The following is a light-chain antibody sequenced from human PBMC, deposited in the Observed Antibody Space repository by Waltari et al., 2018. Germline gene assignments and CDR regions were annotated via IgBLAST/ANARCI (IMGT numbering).Light chain of an antibody. J-gene: IGLJ1*01. CDR1: ELPRKY. Sequence: YELTQPPSVSVSPGQTARITCSGHELPRKYAYWFQQKLGQAPRLVIYEDTKRPSGIPERFSGSSSGTVATLTITGAQVDDEADYYCYSSDSTGLRVFGGGTTVVVL. V-gene: IGLV3-10*01. CDR2: EDT. CDR3: YSSDSTGLRV.